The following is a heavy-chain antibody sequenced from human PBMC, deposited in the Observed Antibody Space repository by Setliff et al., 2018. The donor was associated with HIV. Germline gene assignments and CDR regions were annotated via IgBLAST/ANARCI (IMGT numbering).Heavy chain of an antibody. CDR1: GDSISSGSYY. Sequence: LSLTCTVSGDSISSGSYYWSWIRLPAGKGLEWIGYIYTNGSTNYNPSLKSRVTISVDTSKNQFSLKLNSVTAADTAVYYCASGREAVAGALHFDYWGQGPLVTV. J-gene: IGHJ4*02. V-gene: IGHV4-61*09. CDR2: IYTNGST. CDR3: ASGREAVAGALHFDY. D-gene: IGHD6-19*01.